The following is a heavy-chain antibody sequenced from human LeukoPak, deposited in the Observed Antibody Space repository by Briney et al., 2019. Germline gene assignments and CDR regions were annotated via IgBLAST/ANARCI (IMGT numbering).Heavy chain of an antibody. Sequence: ASVKVSCKASGGTFSSYAISWVRQAPGQGLEWMGRIIPILGIANYAQKFQGRVTITADKSTSTAYMELSSLRSEDTAVYYCARVPMIVVVKSWFDPWGQGTLVTVSS. CDR1: GGTFSSYA. V-gene: IGHV1-69*04. D-gene: IGHD3-22*01. J-gene: IGHJ5*02. CDR2: IIPILGIA. CDR3: ARVPMIVVVKSWFDP.